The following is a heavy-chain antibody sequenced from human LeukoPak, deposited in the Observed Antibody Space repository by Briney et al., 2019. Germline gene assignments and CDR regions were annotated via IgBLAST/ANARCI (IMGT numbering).Heavy chain of an antibody. V-gene: IGHV4-4*07. CDR1: GGSISSYY. D-gene: IGHD4-17*01. CDR3: ARTTVTRGPFDS. Sequence: PSETLSLTCTVYGGSISSYYWSWIRQPAGKGLEWIGRISFSGSTNKNPSLKSRVTMSVDKSKNHFSLKLASVTAADTAVYYCARTTVTRGPFDSWGQGTLVTVSS. J-gene: IGHJ4*02. CDR2: ISFSGST.